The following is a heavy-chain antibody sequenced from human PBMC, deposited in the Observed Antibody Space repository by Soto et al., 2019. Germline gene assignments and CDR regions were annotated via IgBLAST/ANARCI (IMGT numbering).Heavy chain of an antibody. Sequence: SVKVSCKASGGTFSSYAISWVRQAPGQGLEWMGGIIPIFGAANYAQKFQGRVTMTEDTSTDTAYMELSSLRSEDTAVYYCATEYGSGSYYRKRYYYYGMDVWGQGTTVTVSS. CDR2: IIPIFGAA. CDR1: GGTFSSYA. D-gene: IGHD3-10*01. J-gene: IGHJ6*02. CDR3: ATEYGSGSYYRKRYYYYGMDV. V-gene: IGHV1-69*06.